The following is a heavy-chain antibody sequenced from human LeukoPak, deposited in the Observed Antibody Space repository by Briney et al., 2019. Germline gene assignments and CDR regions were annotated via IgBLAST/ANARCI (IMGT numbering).Heavy chain of an antibody. Sequence: ASVKVSCKASGYTFTNYLLHWVRQAPGQGLEWVGRITPSVDTTNYAQKFRDRVTMTRDTSTCTVYMELSSLRSEDTAVYHCVREESGGYFDYWGQGTLVTVSS. CDR1: GYTFTNYL. D-gene: IGHD2-8*02. J-gene: IGHJ4*02. CDR2: ITPSVDTT. CDR3: VREESGGYFDY. V-gene: IGHV1-46*01.